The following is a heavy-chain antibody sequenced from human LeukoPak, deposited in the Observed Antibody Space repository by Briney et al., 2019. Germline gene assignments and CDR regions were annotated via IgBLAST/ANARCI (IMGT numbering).Heavy chain of an antibody. V-gene: IGHV1-8*01. CDR2: MNPNSGNT. CDR3: ARGNVRSFDY. D-gene: IGHD3-10*02. J-gene: IGHJ4*02. CDR1: GYTFTSYD. Sequence: APVKVSCKASGYTFTSYDINWVRQAPGQGLEWMGSMNPNSGNTGYAHKFQGRVTMTRNTAMSTAYMELSSLRSADTAMYYCARGNVRSFDYWGQGTLVIVSS.